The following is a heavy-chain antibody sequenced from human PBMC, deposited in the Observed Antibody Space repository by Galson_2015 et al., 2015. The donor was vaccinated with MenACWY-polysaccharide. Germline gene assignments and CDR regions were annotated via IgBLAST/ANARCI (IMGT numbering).Heavy chain of an antibody. D-gene: IGHD3-10*01. CDR1: GFTFSGHW. CDR3: TRRLGRGVIIRGFDS. V-gene: IGHV3-7*01. Sequence: SLRLSCAASGFTFSGHWMSWVRQAPGKGLEWVANINKDGREKNYVDSVKGRFTISRDNAKNSLYLQMNSLRAEDTAVYHCTRRLGRGVIIRGFDSWGQGTLVTVSS. J-gene: IGHJ5*01. CDR2: INKDGREK.